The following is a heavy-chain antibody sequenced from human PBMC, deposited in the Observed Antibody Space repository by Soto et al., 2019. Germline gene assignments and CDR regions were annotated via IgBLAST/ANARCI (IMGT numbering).Heavy chain of an antibody. V-gene: IGHV3-30-3*01. CDR1: GFTFSSYA. CDR3: AKGHLAAGDY. J-gene: IGHJ4*02. CDR2: ISYDGSNK. Sequence: GGSLRLSCAASGFTFSSYAMHWVRQAPGKGLEWVAVISYDGSNKYYADSVKGRFTISRDNSKNTLYLQMNSLRAEDTAVYYCAKGHLAAGDYWGQGTLVTVSS. D-gene: IGHD6-13*01.